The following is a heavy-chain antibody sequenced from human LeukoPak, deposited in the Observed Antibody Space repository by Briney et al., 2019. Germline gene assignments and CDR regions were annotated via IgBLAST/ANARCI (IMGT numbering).Heavy chain of an antibody. J-gene: IGHJ4*02. V-gene: IGHV3-23*01. CDR1: GFTFSSYA. CDR3: AKDPWIQLWSYIDY. CDR2: ISASSLSI. Sequence: GGSLRLFCGASGFTFSSYAMSWVRQAPGGELEWVSAISASSLSIHYADSVKGRFTISRDNSKNTLFLQLSSLRAEDTAVYYCAKDPWIQLWSYIDYWGEGTLVTVSS. D-gene: IGHD5-18*01.